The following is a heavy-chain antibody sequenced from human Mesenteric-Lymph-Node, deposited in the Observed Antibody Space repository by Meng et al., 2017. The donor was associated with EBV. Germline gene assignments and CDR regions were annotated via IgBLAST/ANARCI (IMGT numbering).Heavy chain of an antibody. Sequence: QGRVVPSGAEVQKPGASVRVSCKTSGHIFTDYYIHWVRQGPGRGLEWMGRIRPNSGATHYAQTFEDRVTMTRDTSISTVYMELSRLRSDDTAIYFCARDGVDPVAAFWGQGTLVTVSS. J-gene: IGHJ4*02. D-gene: IGHD6-19*01. CDR3: ARDGVDPVAAF. CDR2: IRPNSGAT. CDR1: GHIFTDYY. V-gene: IGHV1-2*06.